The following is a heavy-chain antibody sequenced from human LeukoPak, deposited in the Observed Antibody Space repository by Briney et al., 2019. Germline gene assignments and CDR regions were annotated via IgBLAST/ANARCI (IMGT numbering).Heavy chain of an antibody. CDR3: ARDRGSSSSRKYYYYYYGMDV. Sequence: GGSLRLSCAASGFTFSSYSMNWVRQAPGKGLEWVSSISSSSSSYIYYADSVKGRFTISRNNAKNSLYLQMNSLRAEDTAVYYCARDRGSSSSRKYYYYYYGMDVWGQGTTVTVSS. CDR1: GFTFSSYS. D-gene: IGHD6-6*01. V-gene: IGHV3-21*01. J-gene: IGHJ6*02. CDR2: ISSSSSSYI.